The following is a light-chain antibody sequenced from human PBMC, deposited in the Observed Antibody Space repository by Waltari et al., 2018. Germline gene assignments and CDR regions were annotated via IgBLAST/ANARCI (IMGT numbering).Light chain of an antibody. Sequence: QSALTQPASVSGSLGQSITISCTGTSSDVGAYTLVSWYQQQPGRAPRVIIFDVNDRPFGVSRRFSASKSGNTASLTISGLQAEDEADYYCSSHTTAKTYVFGTGTRVTVL. CDR1: SSDVGAYTL. CDR2: DVN. J-gene: IGLJ1*01. V-gene: IGLV2-14*03. CDR3: SSHTTAKTYV.